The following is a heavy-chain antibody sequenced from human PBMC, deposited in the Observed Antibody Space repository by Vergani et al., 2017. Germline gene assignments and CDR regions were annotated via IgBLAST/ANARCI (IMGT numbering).Heavy chain of an antibody. CDR1: GGSISSGGYY. D-gene: IGHD3-3*01. CDR2: IYYSGST. Sequence: QVQLQQWGAGLLKPSETLSLTCTVSGGSISSGGYYWSWIRQHPGKGLEWIGYIYYSGSTYYNPSLKSRVTISVDTSKNQFSLKLSSVTAADTAVYYCARKWLLSPSAFDIWGQGTMVTVSS. V-gene: IGHV4-31*03. CDR3: ARKWLLSPSAFDI. J-gene: IGHJ3*02.